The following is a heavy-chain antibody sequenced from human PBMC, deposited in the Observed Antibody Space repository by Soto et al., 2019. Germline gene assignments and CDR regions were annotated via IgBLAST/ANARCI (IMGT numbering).Heavy chain of an antibody. CDR3: ARGILGFGVTYPEY. Sequence: QVQLQEPGPGLVKPSETLSLTCTVSGGSINSGGYYWSWIRQHPGKGLDYIGYISYSGSTYYNPSLRGRTNISLDTAKNQFSLKVTSVTAADTAVYYWARGILGFGVTYPEYWAQGTLVTVS. CDR1: GGSINSGGYY. V-gene: IGHV4-31*03. D-gene: IGHD3-10*01. CDR2: ISYSGST. J-gene: IGHJ4*02.